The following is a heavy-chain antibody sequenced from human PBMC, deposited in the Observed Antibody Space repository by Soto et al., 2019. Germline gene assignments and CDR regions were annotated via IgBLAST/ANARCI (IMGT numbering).Heavy chain of an antibody. CDR3: AGDRHVSDWYTYYFYALAV. CDR2: ISGSGESI. J-gene: IGHJ6*02. Sequence: EVHLLESGGGLVQPGESLRLSCAASGFIFSDYAMTWVRQSPGKGLEWVSGISGSGESIYYADSVEGRFTISRDNSKNTMYLKMNSLRGEDTAVYYCAGDRHVSDWYTYYFYALAVWGQGTTVTVSS. V-gene: IGHV3-23*01. D-gene: IGHD3-9*01. CDR1: GFIFSDYA.